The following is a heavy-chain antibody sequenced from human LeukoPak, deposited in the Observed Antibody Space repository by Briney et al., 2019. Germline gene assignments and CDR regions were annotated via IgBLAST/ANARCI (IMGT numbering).Heavy chain of an antibody. CDR3: ARDLYGDYELDY. CDR1: GYTFTGYY. V-gene: IGHV1-46*01. Sequence: ASVKVSCKASGYTFTGYYMHWVRQAPGQGLEWMGWINPSGGSTSYAQKFQGRVTMTRDTSTSTVYMELSSLRSEDTAVYYCARDLYGDYELDYWGQGTLATVSS. D-gene: IGHD4-17*01. CDR2: INPSGGST. J-gene: IGHJ4*02.